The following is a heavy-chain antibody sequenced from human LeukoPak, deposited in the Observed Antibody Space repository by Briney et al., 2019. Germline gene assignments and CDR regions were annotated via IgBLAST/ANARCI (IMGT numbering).Heavy chain of an antibody. CDR2: ISSSSSTI. CDR3: ANSYSSSPH. D-gene: IGHD6-6*01. J-gene: IGHJ4*02. V-gene: IGHV3-48*01. CDR1: GFTFSSYS. Sequence: GGSLRLSCAASGFTFSSYSMNWVRQAPGKGLEWVSYISSSSSTIYYADSVKGRFTISRDNSKNTLYLQMNSLRAEDTAVYYCANSYSSSPHWGQGTLVTVSS.